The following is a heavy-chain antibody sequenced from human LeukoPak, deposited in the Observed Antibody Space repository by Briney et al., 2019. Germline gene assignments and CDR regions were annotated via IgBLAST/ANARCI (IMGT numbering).Heavy chain of an antibody. CDR2: IRYDGSNK. CDR3: AKGWELRDYFDY. D-gene: IGHD1-26*01. CDR1: GFTFSSYG. J-gene: IGHJ4*02. Sequence: GGSLRLSCAASGFTFSSYGMHWVRQAPGKGLEWVAFIRYDGSNKYYAASVKGRFTISRDNSKNTLYLQTNTLTAEDTAVYYCAKGWELRDYFDYWGQGTLVTVSS. V-gene: IGHV3-30*02.